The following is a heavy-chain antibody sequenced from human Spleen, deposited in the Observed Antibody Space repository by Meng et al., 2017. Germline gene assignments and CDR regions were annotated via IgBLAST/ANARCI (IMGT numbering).Heavy chain of an antibody. J-gene: IGHJ4*02. CDR1: GGSISTYH. CDR2: IYTTGST. V-gene: IGHV4-4*07. CDR3: ARDKGKMATIPHFDC. Sequence: SETLSPTCTVSGGSISTYHWSWIRQPAGKGLEWIGRIYTTGSTNYNPSLKSRVTMSVDTSKNQFSLKLSSVTAADTAVYYCARDKGKMATIPHFDCWGQGTLVTVSS. D-gene: IGHD5-24*01.